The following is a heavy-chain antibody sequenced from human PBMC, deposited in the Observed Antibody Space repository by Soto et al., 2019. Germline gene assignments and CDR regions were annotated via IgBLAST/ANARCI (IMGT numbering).Heavy chain of an antibody. Sequence: GSLRLACAASVFTVSSYSMNWVRQGPGKGLEWVSSISSSSSYIYYADSVKGRFTISRDNAKNSLYLQMNSLRAEDTAVYYCARDPNYYGSGRHPYYFDYWGQGTLVTVSS. D-gene: IGHD3-10*01. V-gene: IGHV3-21*01. J-gene: IGHJ4*02. CDR2: ISSSSSYI. CDR1: VFTVSSYS. CDR3: ARDPNYYGSGRHPYYFDY.